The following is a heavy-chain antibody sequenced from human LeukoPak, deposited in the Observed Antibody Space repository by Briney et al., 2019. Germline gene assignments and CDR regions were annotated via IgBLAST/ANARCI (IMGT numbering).Heavy chain of an antibody. CDR1: GGSFSGYY. V-gene: IGHV4-34*01. CDR2: INHSGST. CDR3: ARGGGRTSSYADY. J-gene: IGHJ4*02. Sequence: PSETLSLTCAVYGGSFSGYYWSWIRQPPGKGLEWIGEINHSGSTNYNPSLKSRVTISVDTSKNQFSLKLSSVTAADTAVYYCARGGGRTSSYADYWGQGTLVTVSS. D-gene: IGHD2-2*01.